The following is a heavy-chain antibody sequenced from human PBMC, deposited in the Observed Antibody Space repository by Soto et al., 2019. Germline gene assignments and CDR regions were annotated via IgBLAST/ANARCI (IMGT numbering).Heavy chain of an antibody. CDR3: ARAPYSSSWGESFYFDY. CDR1: GFTFSSYS. D-gene: IGHD6-6*01. Sequence: EVQLVESGGGLVKPGGSLRLSCAASGFTFSSYSMNWVRQAPGKGLEWVSSISSSSSYIYYADSVKGRFTISRDNAKNSLYLQMNSLRAEDTAVYYCARAPYSSSWGESFYFDYWGQGTLVTVSS. CDR2: ISSSSSYI. J-gene: IGHJ4*02. V-gene: IGHV3-21*01.